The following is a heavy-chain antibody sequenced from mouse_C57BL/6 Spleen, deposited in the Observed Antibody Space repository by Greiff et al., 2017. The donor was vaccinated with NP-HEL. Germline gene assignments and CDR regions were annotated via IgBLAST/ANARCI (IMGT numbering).Heavy chain of an antibody. V-gene: IGHV1-54*01. D-gene: IGHD1-1*01. Sequence: VQLQQSGAELVRPGTSVKVSCKASGYAFTNYLIEWVKQRPGQGLEWIGVINPGSGGTNYNEKFKGKATLTADKSSSTAYMQLSSLTSEDSAVYFCARDYGSSYTSYAMDYWGQGTSVTVSS. CDR1: GYAFTNYL. CDR3: ARDYGSSYTSYAMDY. J-gene: IGHJ4*01. CDR2: INPGSGGT.